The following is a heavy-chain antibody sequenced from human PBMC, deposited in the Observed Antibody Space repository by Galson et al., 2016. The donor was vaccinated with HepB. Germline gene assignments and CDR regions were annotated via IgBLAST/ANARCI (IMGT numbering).Heavy chain of an antibody. D-gene: IGHD2/OR15-2a*01. Sequence: TLSLTCTVSGDSISSGDYYWSWIRQAPGKGLEWIGYIYNSGRTYYNPSLKRRLTISLDTSKNQFSLKLSSVTAADTAVYSCASLLYCNSALAYWGQGTLVTVSS. J-gene: IGHJ4*02. CDR3: ASLLYCNSALAY. CDR2: IYNSGRT. CDR1: GDSISSGDYY. V-gene: IGHV4-30-4*01.